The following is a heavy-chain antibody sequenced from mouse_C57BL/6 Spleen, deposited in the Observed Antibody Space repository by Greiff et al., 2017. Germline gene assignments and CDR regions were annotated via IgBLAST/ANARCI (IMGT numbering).Heavy chain of an antibody. CDR2: IDPSDSYT. J-gene: IGHJ2*01. D-gene: IGHD2-5*01. CDR3: ARRDYSNSRFDY. V-gene: IGHV1-50*01. CDR1: GYTFTSYW. Sequence: QVQLQQPGAELVKPGASVKLSCKASGYTFTSYWMQWVKQRPGQGLEWIGVIDPSDSYTNYNQKFKGKATLTVDTSSSTAYMQLSSLTSEDSAVYYCARRDYSNSRFDYWGQGTTLTVSS.